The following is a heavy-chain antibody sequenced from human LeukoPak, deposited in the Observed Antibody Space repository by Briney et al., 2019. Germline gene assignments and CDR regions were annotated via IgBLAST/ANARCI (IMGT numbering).Heavy chain of an antibody. CDR2: ISRNGDTT. CDR3: VKALTDDAFDI. Sequence: PGGSLRLSCSASGFTFSTFPMHWVRQAPGKGLEYFSAISRNGDTTYYADSVKGRFTISRDNSKNTLYLQMSRMTPEDTAVYYFVKALTDDAFDIWGQGTMVTVSS. V-gene: IGHV3-64D*06. CDR1: GFTFSTFP. J-gene: IGHJ3*02.